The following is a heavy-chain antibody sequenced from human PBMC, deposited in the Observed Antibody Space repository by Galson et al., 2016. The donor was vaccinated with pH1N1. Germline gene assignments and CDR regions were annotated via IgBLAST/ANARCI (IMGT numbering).Heavy chain of an antibody. D-gene: IGHD4-17*01. Sequence: SETLSLTCTVSGYSISSGYYWGWIRQPPGKGLEWIGSIYHTGSTYFNPSLKSRVTISVDTSKNQFSLKLSSVTAADTAVYYCARGLDGDYVGHFDLWGRGTLVTVSS. CDR1: GYSISSGYY. J-gene: IGHJ2*01. CDR2: IYHTGST. CDR3: ARGLDGDYVGHFDL. V-gene: IGHV4-38-2*02.